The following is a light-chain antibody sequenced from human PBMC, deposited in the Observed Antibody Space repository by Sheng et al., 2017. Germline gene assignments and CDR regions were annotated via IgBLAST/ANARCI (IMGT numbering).Light chain of an antibody. CDR2: HAS. CDR3: QQYERSPGT. J-gene: IGKJ3*01. CDR1: HIITSSF. V-gene: IGKV3-20*01. Sequence: EIVLTQSPGTLSLSPGERATLSCRASHIITSSFLSWYQQKPGQAPRLLIYHASTRATDVPDRFSGSGSGTDFTLTISRLEPEDFAVYYCQQYERSPGTFGPGTKVDIK.